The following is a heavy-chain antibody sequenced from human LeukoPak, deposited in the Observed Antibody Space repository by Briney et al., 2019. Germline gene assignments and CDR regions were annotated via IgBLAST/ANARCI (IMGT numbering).Heavy chain of an antibody. CDR2: IIPILGIA. D-gene: IGHD6-13*01. CDR1: GGTFSSYA. V-gene: IGHV1-69*04. CDR3: ASSPRIAAPAAFDI. Sequence: GASVKVSCKASGGTFSSYAISWLRQAPGQGLEWMGRIIPILGIANYAQKFQGRVTITAEKSTSTAYMELSSLRSEDTAVYYCASSPRIAAPAAFDIWGQGTMVTVSS. J-gene: IGHJ3*02.